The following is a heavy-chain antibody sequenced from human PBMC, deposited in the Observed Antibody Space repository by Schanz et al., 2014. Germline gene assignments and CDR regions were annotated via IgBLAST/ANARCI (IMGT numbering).Heavy chain of an antibody. Sequence: QVQLVESGGGLVKPGGSLRLSCAASGFTFRDYYMSWIRQAPGKGLEWVSDISSGSSYANYADSVKGRFTISRDNAKNSLYLQMNSLRAEDTAVYYCARESRPDYDFLTAYYSIDYWGQGTLVTVSS. CDR1: GFTFRDYY. V-gene: IGHV3-11*06. J-gene: IGHJ4*02. D-gene: IGHD3-9*01. CDR3: ARESRPDYDFLTAYYSIDY. CDR2: ISSGSSYA.